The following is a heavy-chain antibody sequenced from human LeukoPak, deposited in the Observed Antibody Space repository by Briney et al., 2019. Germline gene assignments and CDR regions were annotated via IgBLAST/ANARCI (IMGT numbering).Heavy chain of an antibody. CDR3: ARDTTNWGYRDYMDV. V-gene: IGHV3-21*01. CDR1: GFTFSSYS. Sequence: PGGSLRLPCAASGFTFSSYSMNWVRQAPGKGLEWVSSISSSSSYIYYADSVKGRFTISRDNAKNSLYLQMNSLRAEDTAVYYCARDTTNWGYRDYMDVWGKGTTVTVSS. J-gene: IGHJ6*03. CDR2: ISSSSSYI. D-gene: IGHD7-27*01.